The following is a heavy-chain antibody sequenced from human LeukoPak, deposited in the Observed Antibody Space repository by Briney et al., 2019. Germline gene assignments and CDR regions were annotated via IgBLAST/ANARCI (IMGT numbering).Heavy chain of an antibody. J-gene: IGHJ4*02. CDR2: ISSNGGST. D-gene: IGHD4-17*01. V-gene: IGHV3-64D*06. CDR1: GFTFSTYA. Sequence: GRSLRLSCSASGFTFSTYAMHWVRQAPGKGLEYVSGISSNGGSTYYADSVKDRLTISRDNSKNTLYLQMSSLRPEDTAIYYCVKALSSTVTTKKKFDYWGQGTLVTVSS. CDR3: VKALSSTVTTKKKFDY.